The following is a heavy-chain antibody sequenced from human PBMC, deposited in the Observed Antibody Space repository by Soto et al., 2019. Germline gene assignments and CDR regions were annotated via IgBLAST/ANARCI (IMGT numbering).Heavy chain of an antibody. CDR3: AKDPFDTSGYYSDY. J-gene: IGHJ4*02. Sequence: ESGGGLVQPGGSLRLSCAASGFTFSTYAMSWVRQAPGKGLEWVSAISGGGASTYYADSVKGRFTISRDNSRGTLYLRMNSLRAEDTAVYYCAKDPFDTSGYYSDYWGQGTLVTVSS. CDR1: GFTFSTYA. CDR2: ISGGGAST. V-gene: IGHV3-23*01. D-gene: IGHD3-22*01.